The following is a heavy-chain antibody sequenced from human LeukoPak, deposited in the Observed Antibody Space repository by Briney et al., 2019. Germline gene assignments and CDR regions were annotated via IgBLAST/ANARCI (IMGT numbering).Heavy chain of an antibody. J-gene: IGHJ5*02. CDR3: ASSGYSGYDPLGGP. CDR2: IIPILGIA. CDR1: GGTFSSYA. Sequence: SVKVSCKASGGTFSSYAISWVRQAPGQGLEWMGRIIPILGIANYAQKFQGRVTITADKSTSTAYMELSSLRSEDTAVYYCASSGYSGYDPLGGPWGQGTLVTVSS. V-gene: IGHV1-69*04. D-gene: IGHD5-12*01.